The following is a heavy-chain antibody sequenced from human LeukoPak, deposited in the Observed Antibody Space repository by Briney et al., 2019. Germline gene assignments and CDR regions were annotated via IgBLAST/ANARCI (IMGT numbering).Heavy chain of an antibody. CDR1: GFTVSSYY. CDR2: IYSGGST. Sequence: PGGSLRHSCAASGFTVSSYYMTWVRQAPGKGLEWVSVIYSGGSTYYADSVKGRVAISRDNSKNTVFLQMNSVRAEDTAVYYCARSYSNHLFGMDVWGQGTTVTVSS. CDR3: ARSYSNHLFGMDV. D-gene: IGHD4-11*01. J-gene: IGHJ6*02. V-gene: IGHV3-66*01.